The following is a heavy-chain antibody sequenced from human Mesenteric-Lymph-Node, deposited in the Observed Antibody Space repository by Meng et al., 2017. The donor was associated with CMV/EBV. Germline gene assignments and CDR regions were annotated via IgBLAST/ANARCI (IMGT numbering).Heavy chain of an antibody. D-gene: IGHD6-13*01. CDR2: IYHSGGP. V-gene: IGHV4-4*02. CDR3: ARDSGIAAAIDY. Sequence: CAVSGGSISSSHWWSWVRQPPGKGLEWIGEIYHSGGPNYNPSLKSRVTISVDKSKNQFSLKLSSVTAADTAVYYCARDSGIAAAIDYWGQGTLVTVSS. CDR1: GGSISSSHW. J-gene: IGHJ4*02.